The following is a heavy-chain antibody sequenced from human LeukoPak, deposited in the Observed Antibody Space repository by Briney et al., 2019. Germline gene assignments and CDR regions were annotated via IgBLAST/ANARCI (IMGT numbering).Heavy chain of an antibody. Sequence: GGSLRLSCAASGFTFNTYAMSWVRQAPGKGLEWVSGITSGANTYYADSVKGRFTISRDNAKNSLYLQMNSLRAEDTALYYCATARRYFDWSNFDYWGQGTLVTVSS. CDR3: ATARRYFDWSNFDY. V-gene: IGHV3-23*01. CDR1: GFTFNTYA. J-gene: IGHJ4*02. D-gene: IGHD3-9*01. CDR2: ITSGANT.